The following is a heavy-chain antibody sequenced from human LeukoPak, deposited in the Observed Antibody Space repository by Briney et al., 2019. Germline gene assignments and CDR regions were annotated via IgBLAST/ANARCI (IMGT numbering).Heavy chain of an antibody. CDR3: AKGGYYGSGSRYFDS. D-gene: IGHD3-10*01. CDR2: ISGNGGST. J-gene: IGHJ4*02. Sequence: GGPLRLSCAASGFSFSNYAMSWVRQAPGKGLAWVSTISGNGGSTYYTDSVMGRFTISRDNSKSTLYLQVNSLRAEDAALYYCAKGGYYGSGSRYFDSWGQGTLVTVSS. CDR1: GFSFSNYA. V-gene: IGHV3-23*01.